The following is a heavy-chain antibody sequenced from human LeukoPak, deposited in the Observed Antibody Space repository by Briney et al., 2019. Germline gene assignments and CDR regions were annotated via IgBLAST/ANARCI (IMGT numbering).Heavy chain of an antibody. CDR2: IDYSGST. D-gene: IGHD2-21*01. Sequence: SETLSLTCSVSGYSITNGYYWAWIRQPPGKGLEWIGSIDYSGSTYYNPSLKSRVTISVATSKNQFSLKVSSVTAADTAVYYCARNPHVVVVVAKIYWFDPWGQGTLVTVSS. V-gene: IGHV4-38-2*02. CDR1: GYSITNGYY. J-gene: IGHJ5*02. CDR3: ARNPHVVVVVAKIYWFDP.